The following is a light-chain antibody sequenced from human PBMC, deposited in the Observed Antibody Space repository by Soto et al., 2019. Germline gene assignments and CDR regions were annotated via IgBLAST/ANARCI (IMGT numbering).Light chain of an antibody. J-gene: IGKJ1*01. CDR3: QQYGSSPLT. Sequence: EIVLTQSPGTLSLSPGERATLSCRASQSVSSSYLAWYQQKPGQAPRLLIYGASSRATGIPDRVSGSGSGTDFTLTISRLEPEDCAGYYCQQYGSSPLTFGQGTKVEIK. CDR2: GAS. CDR1: QSVSSSY. V-gene: IGKV3-20*01.